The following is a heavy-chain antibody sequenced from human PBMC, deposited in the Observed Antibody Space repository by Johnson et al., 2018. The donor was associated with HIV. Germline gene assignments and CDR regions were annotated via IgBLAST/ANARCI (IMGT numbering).Heavy chain of an antibody. J-gene: IGHJ3*02. CDR1: GFTFSSYG. CDR2: IWFDGSNK. Sequence: QVQLVESGGGVVQPGRSLRLSCAASGFTFSSYGMHCVRQAPDKGLEWVAVIWFDGSNKYYADSVKGRFTVSRDNSKNTLYLQMNSLRAEDTAVYYCARGSTYYYDSSGSDAFDIWGQVALVTVSS. CDR3: ARGSTYYYDSSGSDAFDI. V-gene: IGHV3-33*01. D-gene: IGHD3-22*01.